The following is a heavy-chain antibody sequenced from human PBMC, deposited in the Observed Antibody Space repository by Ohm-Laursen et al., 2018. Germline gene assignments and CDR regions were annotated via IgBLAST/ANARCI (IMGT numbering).Heavy chain of an antibody. J-gene: IGHJ6*02. Sequence: SLRLSCAASGFTFDDYAMHWVRQAQGKGLEWVSGISWNSGSIGYEDSVKGRFTISRDNAKNSLYLQMNSLRAEDTALYYCAKDMGRGSGYDPSRWEWELLHEGRLGDYYYYYGMDVWGQGTTVTVSS. CDR3: AKDMGRGSGYDPSRWEWELLHEGRLGDYYYYYGMDV. D-gene: IGHD5-12*01. CDR1: GFTFDDYA. CDR2: ISWNSGSI. V-gene: IGHV3-9*01.